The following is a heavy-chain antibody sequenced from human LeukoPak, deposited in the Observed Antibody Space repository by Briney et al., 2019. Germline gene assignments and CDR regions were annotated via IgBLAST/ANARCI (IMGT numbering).Heavy chain of an antibody. D-gene: IGHD2-15*01. CDR2: INPAGTET. CDR1: GFSFSAYW. CDR3: ARFGYVAAVDL. V-gene: IGHV3-7*01. Sequence: GGPLRLSCAASGFSFSAYWMTWVRQAPGTGLEWVANINPAGTETYYVDPVKGRFTISRDNAKNLLYLQMNSLRAEDTAVYYCARFGYVAAVDLWGQGTLVTVSS. J-gene: IGHJ4*02.